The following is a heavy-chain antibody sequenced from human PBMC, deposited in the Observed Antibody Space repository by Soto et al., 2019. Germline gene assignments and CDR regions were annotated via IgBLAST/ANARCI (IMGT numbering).Heavy chain of an antibody. Sequence: GGAPRLSFAAPGFPFRDHYMRRVRQAPGKGLEWVSYISSSGSTIYYADSVKGRFTISRDNAKNSLYLQMNSLRAEDTAVYYCARIQTGACDYWGQGTLVTVSS. CDR1: GFPFRDHY. D-gene: IGHD7-27*01. J-gene: IGHJ4*02. V-gene: IGHV3-11*01. CDR2: ISSSGSTI. CDR3: ARIQTGACDY.